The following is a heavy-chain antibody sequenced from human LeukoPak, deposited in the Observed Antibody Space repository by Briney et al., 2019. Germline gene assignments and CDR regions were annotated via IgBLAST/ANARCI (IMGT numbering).Heavy chain of an antibody. D-gene: IGHD1-7*01. Sequence: PSETLSLTCTVSGYSISSGYYWGWIRQPPGKGLEWIGSIYHSGSTNYNPSLKSRVTISVDTSKNQFSLKLSSVTAADTAVYYCARHSLNYDAFDIWGQGTMVTVSS. CDR2: IYHSGST. CDR3: ARHSLNYDAFDI. V-gene: IGHV4-38-2*02. CDR1: GYSISSGYY. J-gene: IGHJ3*02.